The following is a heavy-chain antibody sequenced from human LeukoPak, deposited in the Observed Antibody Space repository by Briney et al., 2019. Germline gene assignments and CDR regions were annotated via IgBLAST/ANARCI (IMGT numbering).Heavy chain of an antibody. J-gene: IGHJ4*02. D-gene: IGHD3-9*01. V-gene: IGHV4-39*01. CDR1: GGSISSNTYY. CDR3: ARTLVDDILTPYYFDY. Sequence: PSETLSLTCTVSGGSISSNTYYWGWIRQPPGKGLEWIGSIYYSGKTYYNPSLKSRLTASVDTSKNQFSLRLSFVTAADTAVYFCARTLVDDILTPYYFDYWGQGTLVTVSS. CDR2: IYYSGKT.